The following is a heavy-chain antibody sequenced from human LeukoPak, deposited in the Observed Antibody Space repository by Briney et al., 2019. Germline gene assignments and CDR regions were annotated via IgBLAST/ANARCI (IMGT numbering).Heavy chain of an antibody. CDR1: GGSISIYY. V-gene: IGHV4-59*01. J-gene: IGHJ1*01. CDR2: IYYSGST. Sequence: SETLSLTCTVSGGSISIYYWSWIRQPPGKGLEWIGYIYYSGSTNYNPSLKSRVTISVDTSKNQFSLKLSSVTAADTAVYYCARADYDSSGYYPQPTYFQHWGQGTLVTVSS. D-gene: IGHD3-22*01. CDR3: ARADYDSSGYYPQPTYFQH.